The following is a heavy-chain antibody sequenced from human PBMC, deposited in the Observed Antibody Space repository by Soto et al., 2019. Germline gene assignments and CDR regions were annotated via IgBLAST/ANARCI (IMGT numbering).Heavy chain of an antibody. CDR3: AKQPHYDILTGEVYFDY. Sequence: VGSLRLSCAASGFTFSSYGMHWVRQAPGKGLEWVAVISYDGSNKYYADSVKGRFTISRDNSKNTLYLQMNSLRAEDTAVYYCAKQPHYDILTGEVYFDYWGQGTLVTVSS. CDR1: GFTFSSYG. V-gene: IGHV3-30*18. D-gene: IGHD3-9*01. J-gene: IGHJ4*02. CDR2: ISYDGSNK.